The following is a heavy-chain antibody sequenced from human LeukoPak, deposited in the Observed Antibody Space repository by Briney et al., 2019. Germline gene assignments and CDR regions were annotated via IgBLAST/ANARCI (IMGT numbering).Heavy chain of an antibody. J-gene: IGHJ4*02. D-gene: IGHD3-22*01. CDR3: ARGPEALRNRFNYYDSSGYLYYFDY. Sequence: GASVKVSCKASGYTFTSYGISWVRQAPGQGLEWMGWINPNSGGTNYAQKFQGRVTMTRDTSISTAYMELSRLRSDDTAVYYCARGPEALRNRFNYYDSSGYLYYFDYWGQGTLVTVSS. CDR2: INPNSGGT. V-gene: IGHV1-2*02. CDR1: GYTFTSYG.